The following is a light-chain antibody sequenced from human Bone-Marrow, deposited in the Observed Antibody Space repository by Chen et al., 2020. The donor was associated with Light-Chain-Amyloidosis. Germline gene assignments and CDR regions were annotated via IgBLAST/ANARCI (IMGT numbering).Light chain of an antibody. Sequence: DIVMTQSPLSLPVTPGEPASISCRSSQSLLHSNGYNYLDWYLQKPGQSPQLLIYLGSNRASGVNDRFSGRGSGTDFTLKISRVEAEDVGVYYCMKALQTSITYGPGTKVDIK. CDR3: MKALQTSIT. J-gene: IGKJ3*01. CDR2: LGS. V-gene: IGKV2-28*01. CDR1: QSLLHSNGYNY.